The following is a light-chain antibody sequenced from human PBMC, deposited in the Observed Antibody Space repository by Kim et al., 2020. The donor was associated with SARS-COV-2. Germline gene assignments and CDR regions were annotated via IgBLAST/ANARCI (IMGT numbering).Light chain of an antibody. CDR2: QDS. J-gene: IGLJ3*02. CDR3: QAWDSSNWV. V-gene: IGLV3-1*01. CDR1: QLGDKY. Sequence: VSPGQTASITCSGYQLGDKYACWYQQKPGQPPVLVIYQDSKRPSGIPERFSGSNSGNTASLTISGTQAMDEADYYCQAWDSSNWVFGGGTQLTVL.